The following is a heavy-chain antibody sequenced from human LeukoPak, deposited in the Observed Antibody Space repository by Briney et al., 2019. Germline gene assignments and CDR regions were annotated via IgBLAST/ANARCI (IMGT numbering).Heavy chain of an antibody. Sequence: EASVKVSCKASGGTFSSYTISWVRQAPGQGLEWMGRIIPILGIANYAQKFQGRVTITADKSTSTAYTELSSLRSEDTAVYYCALGLVVAADDAFDIWGQGTMVTVSS. V-gene: IGHV1-69*02. CDR2: IIPILGIA. CDR1: GGTFSSYT. D-gene: IGHD2-15*01. J-gene: IGHJ3*02. CDR3: ALGLVVAADDAFDI.